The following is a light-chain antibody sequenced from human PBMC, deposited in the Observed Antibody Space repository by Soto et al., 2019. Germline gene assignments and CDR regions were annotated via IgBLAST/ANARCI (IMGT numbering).Light chain of an antibody. CDR2: DVY. CDR3: SSHRAATTPYV. Sequence: QSVLTQPASVSGSPGQSITISCTETSSALGTYNYVSWYQQHPGKAPKLLIYDVYSRPSGVSTRFSGSKSGNTASLTISGLQAEDEADYYCSSHRAATTPYVFGTGTKVTVL. V-gene: IGLV2-14*03. CDR1: SSALGTYNY. J-gene: IGLJ1*01.